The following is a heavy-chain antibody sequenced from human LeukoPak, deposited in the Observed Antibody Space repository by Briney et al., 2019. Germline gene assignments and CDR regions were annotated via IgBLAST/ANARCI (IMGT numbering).Heavy chain of an antibody. CDR1: GFTFDDYA. V-gene: IGHV3-9*03. CDR2: ISWNSGSI. D-gene: IGHD1-26*01. Sequence: PGGPLRLSCAASGFTFDDYAMHWVRQAPGKGLEWVSGISWNSGSIGYADSVEGRFTISRDNAKNSLYLQMNSLRAEDMALYYCAKDSGSYSTSFDYWGQGTLVTASS. J-gene: IGHJ4*02. CDR3: AKDSGSYSTSFDY.